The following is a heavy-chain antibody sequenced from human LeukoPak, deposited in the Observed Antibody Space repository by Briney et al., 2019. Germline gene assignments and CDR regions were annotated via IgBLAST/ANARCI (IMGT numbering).Heavy chain of an antibody. V-gene: IGHV1-69*04. J-gene: IGHJ5*02. CDR2: IIPTLGIA. CDR1: GGTFSSYT. Sequence: SVKVSCKASGGTFSSYTISWVRQAPGQGLEWMGRIIPTLGIANYAQKFQGRVTITADKSTSTAYMELSSLRSEDTAVYYCARDLERTSFPFDPWGQGTLDTVSS. CDR3: ARDLERTSFPFDP. D-gene: IGHD1-1*01.